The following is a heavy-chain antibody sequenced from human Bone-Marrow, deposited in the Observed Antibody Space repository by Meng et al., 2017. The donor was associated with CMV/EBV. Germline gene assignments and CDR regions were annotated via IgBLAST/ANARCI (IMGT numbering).Heavy chain of an antibody. V-gene: IGHV1-8*03. CDR3: ARGVARTYYDFWSGCGDV. CDR2: MNPNSGNT. Sequence: ASVKVSCKASGYTFTSYDSNWVRQATGQGLEWMGWMNPNSGNTGYAQKFQGRVTITRNTSISTAYMELSSLRSEDTAGYHCARGVARTYYDFWSGCGDVWGQGTTVTVSS. J-gene: IGHJ6*02. CDR1: GYTFTSYD. D-gene: IGHD3-3*01.